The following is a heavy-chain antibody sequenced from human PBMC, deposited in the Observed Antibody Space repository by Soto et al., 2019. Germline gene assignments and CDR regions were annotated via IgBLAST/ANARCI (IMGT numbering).Heavy chain of an antibody. D-gene: IGHD3-10*01. J-gene: IGHJ6*03. CDR2: ISSSSSYI. Sequence: EVQLVESGGGLVKPGGSLRLSCAASGFTFSSYSMNWVRQAPGKGLEWVSSISSSSSYIYYADSVKGRFTISRDNAKNSPYLQMHSLRAEDTAVYYCARYIFGELPHYYIDGWGQGTPVTVSS. CDR1: GFTFSSYS. V-gene: IGHV3-21*01. CDR3: ARYIFGELPHYYIDG.